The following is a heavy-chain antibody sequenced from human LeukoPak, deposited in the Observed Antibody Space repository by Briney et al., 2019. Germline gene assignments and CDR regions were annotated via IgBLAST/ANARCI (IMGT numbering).Heavy chain of an antibody. J-gene: IGHJ4*02. V-gene: IGHV3-23*01. CDR3: AKGKYYDFWSGYSVADY. D-gene: IGHD3-3*01. CDR2: ISGSGGST. Sequence: QSGGSLRLSCAASGFTFSIYAMSWVRQAPGEGLEWVSAISGSGGSTYYADSVRGRCTISRDNSKNTLYLQMNSLRAEDTAVYYCAKGKYYDFWSGYSVADYWGQGTLVSVSS. CDR1: GFTFSIYA.